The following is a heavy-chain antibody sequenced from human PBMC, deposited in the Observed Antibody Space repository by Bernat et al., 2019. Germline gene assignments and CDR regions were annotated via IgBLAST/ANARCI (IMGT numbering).Heavy chain of an antibody. CDR3: ARHAVVTNAFDI. J-gene: IGHJ3*02. V-gene: IGHV4-59*08. CDR1: GGSISSYY. CDR2: IYHSGST. D-gene: IGHD4-23*01. Sequence: QVQLQESGPGLVKPSETLSLTCTVSGGSISSYYWSWIRQPPGKGLEWIGEIYHSGSTNYNPSLKSRVTISVDKSKNQFSLKLSSVTAADTAVYYCARHAVVTNAFDIWGQGTMVTVSS.